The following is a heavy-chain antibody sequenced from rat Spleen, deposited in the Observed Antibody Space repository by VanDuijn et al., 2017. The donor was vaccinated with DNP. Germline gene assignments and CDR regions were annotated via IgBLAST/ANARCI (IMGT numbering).Heavy chain of an antibody. CDR2: ISYDGGST. CDR3: TRWNSGHFDY. CDR1: GFTFSDYY. Sequence: EVQLVESGGGLVQPGRSLKLSCATSGFTFSDYYMAWVRQAPKKGLEWVAAISYDGGSTKYGDSVKGRFTISRDNAKNTLYLQMNSLRSEDMATYYCTRWNSGHFDYWGQGVMVTVSS. J-gene: IGHJ2*01. V-gene: IGHV5-22*01. D-gene: IGHD4-3*01.